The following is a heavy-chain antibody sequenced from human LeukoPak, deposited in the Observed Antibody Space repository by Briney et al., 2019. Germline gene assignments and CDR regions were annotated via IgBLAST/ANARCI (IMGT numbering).Heavy chain of an antibody. CDR2: IYYSGST. Sequence: SETLSLTCTVSGGSISSYYWSWIRQPPGKGLEWIGYIYYSGSTNYNPSLKSRVTISVDTSKNQFSLKLSSVTAADTAVCYCARDRTYYDFWSGRETFDYWGQGTLVTVSS. J-gene: IGHJ4*02. D-gene: IGHD3-3*01. V-gene: IGHV4-59*12. CDR1: GGSISSYY. CDR3: ARDRTYYDFWSGRETFDY.